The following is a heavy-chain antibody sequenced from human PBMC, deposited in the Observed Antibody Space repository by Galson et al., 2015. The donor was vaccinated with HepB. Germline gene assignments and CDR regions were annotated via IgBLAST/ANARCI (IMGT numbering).Heavy chain of an antibody. V-gene: IGHV1-69*04. J-gene: IGHJ6*02. D-gene: IGHD3-10*01. CDR2: IIPILGIA. CDR1: GGTFSSYA. Sequence: SVKVSCKASGGTFSSYAISWVRQAPGQGLEWMGRIIPILGIANYAQKFQGRVTITADKSTSTAYMELSSLRSEDTAVYYCASPCDAPDYYGSGSYYKAPGYYYYGMDVWGQGTTVTVSS. CDR3: ASPCDAPDYYGSGSYYKAPGYYYYGMDV.